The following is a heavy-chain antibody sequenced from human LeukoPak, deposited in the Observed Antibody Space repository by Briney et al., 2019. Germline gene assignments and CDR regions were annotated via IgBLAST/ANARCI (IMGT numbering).Heavy chain of an antibody. D-gene: IGHD6-13*01. CDR1: GGSISSGDYY. CDR3: ASMYSSSSYYFDY. CDR2: IYYSGST. Sequence: SETLSLTCTVSGGSISSGDYYWSWIRQHPGKGLEWIGYIYYSGSTYYNPSLKSRVTISVDTSKNQFSLKLSSVTAVDTAIYYCASMYSSSSYYFDYWGQGTLVTVSS. V-gene: IGHV4-31*03. J-gene: IGHJ4*02.